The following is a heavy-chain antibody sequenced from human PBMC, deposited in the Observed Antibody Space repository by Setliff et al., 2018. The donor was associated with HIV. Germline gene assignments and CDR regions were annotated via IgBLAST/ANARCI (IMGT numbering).Heavy chain of an antibody. D-gene: IGHD6-19*01. J-gene: IGHJ5*02. CDR2: ISVYTGNT. V-gene: IGHV1-18*01. CDR3: ARDVERYSSHSGSGP. CDR1: GYIFTSHG. Sequence: ASVKVSCKASGYIFTSHGITWVRQAPGQGLEWMGWISVYTGNTNYAQNLQGRVTMTTDTSTSTAYMELSSLGSEDTAVYYCARDVERYSSHSGSGPWGQGTLVTVSS.